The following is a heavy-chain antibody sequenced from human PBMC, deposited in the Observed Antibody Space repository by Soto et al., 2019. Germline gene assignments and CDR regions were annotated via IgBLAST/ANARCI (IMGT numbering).Heavy chain of an antibody. CDR1: GYRFSSSW. V-gene: IGHV5-51*01. CDR3: PKGATSPFDS. D-gene: IGHD3-16*01. J-gene: IGHJ4*02. CDR2: VYPSDSDV. Sequence: GDSLKISCQGTGYRFSSSWIGWVRQKPGKGLEWLGNVYPSDSDVRYSPAFEGQVTISADNSTNTAYLQLLNLMASDTAIYYCPKGATSPFDSCGQGTRVTVSP.